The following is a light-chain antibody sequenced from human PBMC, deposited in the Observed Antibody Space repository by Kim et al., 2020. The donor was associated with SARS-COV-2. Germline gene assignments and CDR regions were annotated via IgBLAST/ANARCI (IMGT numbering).Light chain of an antibody. CDR1: KSFSRW. CDR3: QHRQT. V-gene: IGKV1-5*01. CDR2: DGS. Sequence: STLSADVGDSATRTCRAIKSFSRWLAWYQQKPGKAPKLLIYDGSNVQSGVPSRSSGSGSGTEFTLTIRSLQPDDFAIYYCQHRQTFGQGTKVEIK. J-gene: IGKJ1*01.